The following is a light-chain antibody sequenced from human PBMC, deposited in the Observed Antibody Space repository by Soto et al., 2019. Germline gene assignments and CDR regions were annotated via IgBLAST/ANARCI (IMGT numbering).Light chain of an antibody. CDR1: SGYSNYK. V-gene: IGLV9-49*01. Sequence: QLVLTQPPSASASLGASVTLTCTLSSGYSNYKVDWYQQRPGKGPRFVMRVGTGGIVGSKGYGIPDRFSVLGSGLNRYLTIKNIQEEDESDYHCGADHGSGSNFVWVFGGGTKLTV. CDR3: GADHGSGSNFVWV. CDR2: VGTGGIVG. J-gene: IGLJ3*02.